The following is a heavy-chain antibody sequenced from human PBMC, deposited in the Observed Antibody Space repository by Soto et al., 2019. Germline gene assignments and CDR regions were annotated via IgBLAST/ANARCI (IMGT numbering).Heavy chain of an antibody. CDR3: ARTTEYYDILTGYYPLAWFDP. CDR2: IYYSGST. D-gene: IGHD3-9*01. V-gene: IGHV4-59*01. J-gene: IGHJ5*02. CDR1: GGSISSYY. Sequence: ETLSLTCTVSGGSISSYYWSWIRQPPGKGLEWIGYIYYSGSTNYNPSLKSRVTISVDTSKNQFSLKLSSVTAADTAVYYCARTTEYYDILTGYYPLAWFDPWGQGTLVTVSS.